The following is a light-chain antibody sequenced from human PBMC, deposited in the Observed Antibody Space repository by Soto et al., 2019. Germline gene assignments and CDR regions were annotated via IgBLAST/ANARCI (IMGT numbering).Light chain of an antibody. J-gene: IGLJ2*01. CDR3: SSYTRRGTLI. V-gene: IGLV2-14*01. CDR1: TSDIGAYDY. CDR2: EVT. Sequence: QSVLAQPASVSGSPGQSITIPCTGTTSDIGAYDYVSWYQQHPGKVPKLIIFEVTKWPSGFSSRFSGSKSDNTASLTISGLQAEDEADYYCSSYTRRGTLIFGGGTKVAVL.